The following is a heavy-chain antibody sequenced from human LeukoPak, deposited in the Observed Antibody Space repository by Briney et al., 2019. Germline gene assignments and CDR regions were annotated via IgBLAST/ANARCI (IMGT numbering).Heavy chain of an antibody. CDR1: GGSISSGDYY. Sequence: SETLSLTCTVSGGSISSGDYYWSWIRQPPGKGLEWIGYIYYSGSTYYNPSLKSRVTISVDTSKNQFSLKLSSVTAADTAVYYCARDLLNEGDHLDYWGQGTLVTVSS. CDR2: IYYSGST. J-gene: IGHJ4*02. V-gene: IGHV4-30-4*01. D-gene: IGHD2-21*02. CDR3: ARDLLNEGDHLDY.